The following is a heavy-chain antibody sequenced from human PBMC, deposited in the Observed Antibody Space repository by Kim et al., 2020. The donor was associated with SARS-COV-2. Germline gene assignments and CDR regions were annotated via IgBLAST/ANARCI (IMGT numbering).Heavy chain of an antibody. CDR1: GGSFSGYY. CDR3: ARTQKKYYYDSSGYYYEYLYYFDY. V-gene: IGHV4-34*01. CDR2: INHSGST. D-gene: IGHD3-22*01. Sequence: SETLSLTCAVYGGSFSGYYWSWIRQPPGKGLEWIGEINHSGSTNYNPSLKSRVTISVDTSKNQFSLKLSSVTAADTAVYYCARTQKKYYYDSSGYYYEYLYYFDYWGQGTLVTVSS. J-gene: IGHJ4*02.